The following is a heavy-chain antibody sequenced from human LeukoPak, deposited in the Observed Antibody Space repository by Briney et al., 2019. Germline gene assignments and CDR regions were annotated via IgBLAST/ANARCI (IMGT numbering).Heavy chain of an antibody. CDR3: SRGPKGYYYMDV. CDR2: ISSSGTTI. CDR1: GFTFSSYA. Sequence: GGSLRLSCAASGFTFSSYAMSWVRQAPGKGLEWVSYISSSGTTIYYADSVKGRFTISRDNARNSLYLQMNSLRAEDTAVYYCSRGPKGYYYMDVWGKGTTVTISS. V-gene: IGHV3-48*03. J-gene: IGHJ6*03.